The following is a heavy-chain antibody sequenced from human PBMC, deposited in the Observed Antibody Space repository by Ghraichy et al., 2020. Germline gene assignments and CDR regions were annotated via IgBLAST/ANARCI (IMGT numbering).Heavy chain of an antibody. CDR1: TVSIRRGGYY. CDR2: IYYSGNT. D-gene: IGHD6-13*01. Sequence: SQTLSLTCTVSTVSIRRGGYYWSWVRQRPGTGLEWIGYIYYSGNTYYNPSLESRVSISVDASENQFSLKLTSVTAADTAVYYCARVLWDSASWFYFDYWGQGNLVIVS. J-gene: IGHJ4*02. V-gene: IGHV4-31*03. CDR3: ARVLWDSASWFYFDY.